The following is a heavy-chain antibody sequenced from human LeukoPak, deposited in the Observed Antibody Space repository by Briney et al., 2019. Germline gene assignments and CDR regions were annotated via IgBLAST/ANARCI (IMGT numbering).Heavy chain of an antibody. CDR2: ISSSSSYI. J-gene: IGHJ3*02. CDR3: ASPRLYCGGDCPDAFDI. D-gene: IGHD2-21*02. V-gene: IGHV3-21*01. CDR1: GFTFSSYS. Sequence: GGSLRLSCAASGFTFSSYSMNWVRQAPGKGLEWVSSISSSSSYIYCADSVKGRFTISRDNAKNSLYLQMNSLRDEDTAVYYCASPRLYCGGDCPDAFDIWGQGTMVTVSS.